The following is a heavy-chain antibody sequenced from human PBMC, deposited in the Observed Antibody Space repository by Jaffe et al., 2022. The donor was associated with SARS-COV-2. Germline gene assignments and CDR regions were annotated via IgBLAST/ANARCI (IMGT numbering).Heavy chain of an antibody. CDR2: IHSDGSST. D-gene: IGHD2-21*02. Sequence: EVQLVESGGGLVQPGGSLRLSCAASGFNFSYYWMHWVRQAPGKGLMWVSRIHSDGSSTTYADSVRGRFTISRDNAKNTLSLQMNSLRVEDTAIYFCARGDRGAFDLWGQGTLVTVSS. CDR3: ARGDRGAFDL. CDR1: GFNFSYYW. V-gene: IGHV3-74*03. J-gene: IGHJ4*02.